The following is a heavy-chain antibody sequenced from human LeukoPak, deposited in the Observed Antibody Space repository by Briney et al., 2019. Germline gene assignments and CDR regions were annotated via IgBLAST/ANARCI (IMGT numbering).Heavy chain of an antibody. J-gene: IGHJ4*02. CDR3: ATLYSSSWNIFDY. CDR2: INHSGST. V-gene: IGHV4-34*01. Sequence: SETLTLTCAVYGGSFSGYYWSWIRQPPGKGLEWIGEINHSGSTTYNPSLKSRVSISVDTSNNQFSLKLISVTAADTAVYYCATLYSSSWNIFDYWGQGTKIAVSS. D-gene: IGHD6-13*01. CDR1: GGSFSGYY.